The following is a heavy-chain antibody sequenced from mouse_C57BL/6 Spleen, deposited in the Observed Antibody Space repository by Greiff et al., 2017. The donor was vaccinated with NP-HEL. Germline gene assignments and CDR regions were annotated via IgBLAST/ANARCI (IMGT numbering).Heavy chain of an antibody. V-gene: IGHV1-64*01. CDR1: GYTFTSYW. CDR3: ARFYYDYDVHYYAMDY. J-gene: IGHJ4*01. CDR2: IHPNSGST. Sequence: VQLQRPGAELVKPGASVKLSCKASGYTFTSYWMHWVKQRPGQGLEWIGMIHPNSGSTNYNEKFKSKATLTVDKSSSTAYMQHSSLTSEDSAVYYCARFYYDYDVHYYAMDYWGQGTSVTVSS. D-gene: IGHD2-4*01.